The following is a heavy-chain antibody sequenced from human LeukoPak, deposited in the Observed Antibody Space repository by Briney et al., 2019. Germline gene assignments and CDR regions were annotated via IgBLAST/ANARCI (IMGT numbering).Heavy chain of an antibody. D-gene: IGHD4-17*01. CDR3: ASGANTVTNHDY. V-gene: IGHV1-69*04. CDR1: GGTFSSYA. Sequence: ASVKVSRKASGGTFSSYAISWVRQAPGQGLEWMGRIIPILGIANYAQKFQGRVTITADKSTSTAYMELSSLRSEDTAVYYCASGANTVTNHDYWGQGTLVTVSS. J-gene: IGHJ4*02. CDR2: IIPILGIA.